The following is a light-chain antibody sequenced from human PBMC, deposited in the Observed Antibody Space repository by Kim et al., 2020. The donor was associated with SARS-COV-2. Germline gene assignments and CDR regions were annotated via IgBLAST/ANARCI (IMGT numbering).Light chain of an antibody. CDR2: GKN. V-gene: IGLV3-19*01. CDR1: SLRSYY. Sequence: SSELTQDPTVSVALGQTVRISCQGDSLRSYYASWYQQKPGQAPVLVIYGKNNRPSGIPDRFSGSSSGNTASLTITGAQAEDEGHYYCNSRDSRGDRRVFG. J-gene: IGLJ2*01. CDR3: NSRDSRGDRRV.